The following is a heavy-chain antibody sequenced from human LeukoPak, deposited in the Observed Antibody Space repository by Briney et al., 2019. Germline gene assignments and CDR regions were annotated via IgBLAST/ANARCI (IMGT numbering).Heavy chain of an antibody. CDR3: AKYSSRSLRAFDI. V-gene: IGHV4-59*12. J-gene: IGHJ3*02. D-gene: IGHD6-13*01. Sequence: SETLSLTCTVSGGSISSYYWSWIRQPPGKGLEWIGYIYYSGSTNYNPSLKSRVTMSVDTSKNQFSLNLSSVTAADTAVYYCAKYSSRSLRAFDIWGQGTIVTVSS. CDR2: IYYSGST. CDR1: GGSISSYY.